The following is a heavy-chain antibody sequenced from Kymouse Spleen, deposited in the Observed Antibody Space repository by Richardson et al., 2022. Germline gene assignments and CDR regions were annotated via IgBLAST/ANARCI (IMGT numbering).Heavy chain of an antibody. Sequence: QVQLQQWGAGLLKPSETLSLTCAVYGGSFSGYYWSWIRQPPGKGLEWIGEINHSGSTNYNPSLKSRVTISVDTSKNQFSLKLSSVTAADTAVYYCARMGIAAAGANWFDPWGQGTLVTVSS. D-gene: IGHD6-13*01. CDR1: GGSFSGYY. CDR3: ARMGIAAAGANWFDP. V-gene: IGHV4-34*01. J-gene: IGHJ5*02. CDR2: INHSGST.